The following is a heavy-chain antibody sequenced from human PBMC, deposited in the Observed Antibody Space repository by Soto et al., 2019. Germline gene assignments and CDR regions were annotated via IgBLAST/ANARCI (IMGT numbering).Heavy chain of an antibody. V-gene: IGHV4-39*02. D-gene: IGHD3-3*01. CDR1: GGSISSSSYY. CDR2: IYYSGST. Sequence: SETLSLTCTVSGGSISSSSYYWGWIRQPPGKGLEWIWIIYYSGSTYYNPSLKSRVTISVDTSKNQFSLNLSSVTAADTAVYYCAREMITIFGVVIDYYYYYGMDVWGQGTTVTVSS. CDR3: AREMITIFGVVIDYYYYYGMDV. J-gene: IGHJ6*02.